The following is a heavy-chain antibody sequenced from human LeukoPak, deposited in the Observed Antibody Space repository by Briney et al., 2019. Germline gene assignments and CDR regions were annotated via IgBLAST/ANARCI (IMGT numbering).Heavy chain of an antibody. J-gene: IGHJ2*01. Sequence: GGTLRLSCAASGFAFSNYGINWVRQAPGKGLEWVSGISPSGDITYYADSVKGRFTISRDNSKNTLFLQMNSLRAEDTAVYYCAKRPGGTSFLWYVDLWGRGTLVTVSS. CDR2: ISPSGDIT. D-gene: IGHD4-23*01. CDR1: GFAFSNYG. CDR3: AKRPGGTSFLWYVDL. V-gene: IGHV3-23*01.